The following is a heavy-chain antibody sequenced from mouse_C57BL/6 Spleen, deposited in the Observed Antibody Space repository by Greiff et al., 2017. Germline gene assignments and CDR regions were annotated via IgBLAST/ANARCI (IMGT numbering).Heavy chain of an antibody. J-gene: IGHJ4*01. Sequence: VQLKQSGPELVKPGASVQMSCKASGYTFTDYNMHWVKQSHGKSLEWIGYINPNNGGTSYNQKVKGKATLTVNKSSSTAYMELRSLTSADSAVYYCAGGPIYYGNYGDAMDYWGQGTSVTVSS. CDR1: GYTFTDYN. D-gene: IGHD2-1*01. CDR3: AGGPIYYGNYGDAMDY. CDR2: INPNNGGT. V-gene: IGHV1-22*01.